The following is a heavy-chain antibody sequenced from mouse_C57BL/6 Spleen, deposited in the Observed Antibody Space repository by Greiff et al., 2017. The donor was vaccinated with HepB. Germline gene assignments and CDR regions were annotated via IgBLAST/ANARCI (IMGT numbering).Heavy chain of an antibody. CDR3: ARGYGSCFAD. Sequence: QVQLQQSGPELVKPGASVKISCKASGYAFSSSWMNWVKQRPGKGLEWIGRIYPGDGDTNYNGKFKGKATLTADKSSSTAYMQLSSLTSEDSAVYFCARGYGSCFADWGQGTLVTVSA. CDR1: GYAFSSSW. V-gene: IGHV1-82*01. D-gene: IGHD1-1*01. CDR2: IYPGDGDT. J-gene: IGHJ3*01.